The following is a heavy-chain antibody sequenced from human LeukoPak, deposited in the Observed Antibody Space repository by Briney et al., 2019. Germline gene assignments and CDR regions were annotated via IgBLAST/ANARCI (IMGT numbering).Heavy chain of an antibody. D-gene: IGHD1-26*01. Sequence: GGSLRLSCAASGFTFSSYAMHWVRQAPGTGLEWVAVISYDGNKKHYADSVKGRFTISRDSSNNTLYLQVNSLRTEDTAVYYCARASGNYSPIDYWGQGTLVTVSS. CDR1: GFTFSSYA. CDR2: ISYDGNKK. V-gene: IGHV3-30-3*02. CDR3: ARASGNYSPIDY. J-gene: IGHJ4*02.